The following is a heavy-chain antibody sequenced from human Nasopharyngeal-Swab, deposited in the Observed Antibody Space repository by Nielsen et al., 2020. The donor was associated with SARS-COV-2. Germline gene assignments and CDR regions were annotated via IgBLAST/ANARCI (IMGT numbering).Heavy chain of an antibody. Sequence: SVKVSCNASGGTLNTFGISWVRQAPGQGLEWMGGIIPMFGIATSAQNFQGRVTITADKSTTTAYLELSSLRSEDTAVYYCARDLYSRVAGSGNWFDPWGQGTLVTVSS. V-gene: IGHV1-69*10. CDR1: GGTLNTFG. CDR2: IIPMFGIA. D-gene: IGHD3-10*01. CDR3: ARDLYSRVAGSGNWFDP. J-gene: IGHJ5*02.